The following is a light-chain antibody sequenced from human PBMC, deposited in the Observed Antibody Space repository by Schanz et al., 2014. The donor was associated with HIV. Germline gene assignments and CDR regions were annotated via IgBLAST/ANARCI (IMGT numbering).Light chain of an antibody. CDR2: DAS. J-gene: IGKJ4*01. V-gene: IGKV3-11*01. Sequence: EIVMTQSPATLSVSPGGRATLSCGASQRLSSSYLAWYQQKPGQAPRLLIYDASNRATGIPARFSGSGSGTDFTLTISSLEPEDFAVYYCQQRLTFGGGTKVEIK. CDR1: QRLSSSY. CDR3: QQRLT.